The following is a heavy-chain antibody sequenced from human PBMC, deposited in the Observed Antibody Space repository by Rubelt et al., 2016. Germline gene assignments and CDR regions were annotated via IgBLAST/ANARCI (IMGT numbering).Heavy chain of an antibody. CDR3: ARDSSRIVVVVAATIVY. J-gene: IGHJ4*02. V-gene: IGHV3-21*01. Sequence: EVQLVESGGGLVKPGGSLRLSCAASGFTFSSYSMNWVRQAPGKGLEWVSSISSSSSYIYYADSVKDRFTISRDNDKNSLYLQMNSLRAEDTAVYYCARDSSRIVVVVAATIVYWGQGTLVTVSS. D-gene: IGHD2-15*01. CDR2: ISSSSSYI. CDR1: GFTFSSYS.